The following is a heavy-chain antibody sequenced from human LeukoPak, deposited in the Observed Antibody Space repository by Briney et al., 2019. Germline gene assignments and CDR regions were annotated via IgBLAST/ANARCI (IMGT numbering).Heavy chain of an antibody. V-gene: IGHV3-23*01. CDR2: ISGSGGST. J-gene: IGHJ4*02. D-gene: IGHD3-16*01. CDR1: GFTFSSYA. CDR3: AKGYYDYVRGSYYFDY. Sequence: QPRGSLRLSCAASGFTFSSYAMSWVRQAPGKGLEWVSAISGSGGSTYYADSVKGRFTISRDNSRDTLYLQMNSLRAEDTAVYYCAKGYYDYVRGSYYFDYWGQGTMVTVSS.